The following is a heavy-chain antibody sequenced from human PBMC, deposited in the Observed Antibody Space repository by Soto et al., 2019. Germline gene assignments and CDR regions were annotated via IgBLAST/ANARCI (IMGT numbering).Heavy chain of an antibody. Sequence: PVGSLRLSCSASGFTFSSYGMHWVRKAPGKGLEWVAVISYDGSNKYYADSVKGRFTISRDNSKNTLYLQMNSLRAEDTAVYYCAKGFGVVTYYYYGMDVWGQGSTVTVSS. J-gene: IGHJ6*02. CDR2: ISYDGSNK. CDR3: AKGFGVVTYYYYGMDV. D-gene: IGHD3-3*01. V-gene: IGHV3-30*18. CDR1: GFTFSSYG.